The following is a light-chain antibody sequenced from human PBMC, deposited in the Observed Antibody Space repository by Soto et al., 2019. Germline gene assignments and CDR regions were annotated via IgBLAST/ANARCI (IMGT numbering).Light chain of an antibody. CDR3: QQSYTTPVYT. CDR1: QNIFFY. Sequence: DIQMTQSPSSLSASVGDRVTITCRASQNIFFYLNWYQQKPGKAPKLLIYAASNLQSGVPSRFSGSGSGTEFSLTISSLQPEDFATYFCQQSYTTPVYTFGQGTKLEIK. J-gene: IGKJ2*01. CDR2: AAS. V-gene: IGKV1-39*01.